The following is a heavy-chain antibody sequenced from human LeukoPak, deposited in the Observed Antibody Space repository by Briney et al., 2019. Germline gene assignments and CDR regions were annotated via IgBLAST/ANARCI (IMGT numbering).Heavy chain of an antibody. V-gene: IGHV3-7*01. D-gene: IGHD2-15*01. J-gene: IGHJ4*02. CDR2: IKKTGSET. Sequence: GGSLRLSCAASGFTFSHFWMSWVRLAPGKGLEWVAYIKKTGSETYYVDSVKGRFTITRDNTRNSLFLQMYSLRAEDTAVYFCAREDGYCSGANCYSYFDSWGQGTLVTVSS. CDR3: AREDGYCSGANCYSYFDS. CDR1: GFTFSHFW.